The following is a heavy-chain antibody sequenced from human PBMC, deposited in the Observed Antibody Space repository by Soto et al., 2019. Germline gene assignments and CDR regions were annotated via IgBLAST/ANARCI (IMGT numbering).Heavy chain of an antibody. CDR2: IYYSGST. D-gene: IGHD4-17*01. Sequence: SDTLSLTCTVSGGSISSYYWSWIRPPPGKGLEWIGYIYYSGSTNYNPSLKSRVTISVDTSKNQFSLKLSSVTAADTAVYYCARDRGYGALYNWFDPWGQGTLVTVSS. J-gene: IGHJ5*02. CDR3: ARDRGYGALYNWFDP. V-gene: IGHV4-59*01. CDR1: GGSISSYY.